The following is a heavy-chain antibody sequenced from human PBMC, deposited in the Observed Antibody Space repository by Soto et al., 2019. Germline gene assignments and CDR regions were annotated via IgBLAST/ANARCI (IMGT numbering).Heavy chain of an antibody. Sequence: GGSLRLSCAASGFTFSSYGMHWVRQAPGKGLEWVAVISYDGSNKYCADSVKGRFTISRDNSKNTLYLQMDSLRAEDTAVYYCAKAMVVVTAISGGGGFDKWGQGTLVTVSS. J-gene: IGHJ3*02. CDR3: AKAMVVVTAISGGGGFDK. CDR1: GFTFSSYG. V-gene: IGHV3-30*18. CDR2: ISYDGSNK. D-gene: IGHD2-21*02.